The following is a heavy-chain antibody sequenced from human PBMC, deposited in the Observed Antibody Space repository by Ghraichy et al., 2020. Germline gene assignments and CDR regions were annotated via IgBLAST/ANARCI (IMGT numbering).Heavy chain of an antibody. J-gene: IGHJ4*02. CDR2: IYWDDDK. CDR3: AHIMCVSWSRYYYDY. V-gene: IGHV2-5*02. CDR1: SLTTSVLG. Sequence: SLTTSVLGVGCIRQPPGKALECLALIYWDDDKRYRPSLKSRLSITKDTSKNQVVLTMTNMDPVDTATYYCAHIMCVSWSRYYYDYCGQGTLVTVSS. D-gene: IGHD3-10*01.